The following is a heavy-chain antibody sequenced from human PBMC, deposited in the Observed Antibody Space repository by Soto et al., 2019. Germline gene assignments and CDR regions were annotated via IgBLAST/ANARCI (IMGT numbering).Heavy chain of an antibody. J-gene: IGHJ6*02. CDR1: GYTFTSYG. D-gene: IGHD3-10*01. CDR2: ISAYNGNT. Sequence: AASVKVSCKASGYTFTSYGISWVRQAPGQGLEWMGWISAYNGNTNYAQKLQGRVTMTTDTSTSTAYMELRSLRSDDTAVYYCARKFGITMVRGACYGMDFWRQGTTVTVSS. V-gene: IGHV1-18*01. CDR3: ARKFGITMVRGACYGMDF.